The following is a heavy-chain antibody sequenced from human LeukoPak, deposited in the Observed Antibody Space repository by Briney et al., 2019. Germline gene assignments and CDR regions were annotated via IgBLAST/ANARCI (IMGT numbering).Heavy chain of an antibody. J-gene: IGHJ4*02. CDR2: INPSGGST. CDR3: ARDDNYGIFVNVDY. CDR1: GYTFTSYY. D-gene: IGHD4-11*01. Sequence: ASVKVSCKASGYTFTSYYMHWVRQAPGQGLEWMGIINPSGGSTSYAQKFQGRVTMTTDTSTSTAYMELRSLRSDDTAVYYCARDDNYGIFVNVDYWGQGTLVTVSS. V-gene: IGHV1-46*01.